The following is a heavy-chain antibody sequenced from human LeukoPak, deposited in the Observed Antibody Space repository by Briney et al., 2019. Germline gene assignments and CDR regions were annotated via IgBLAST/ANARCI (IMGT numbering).Heavy chain of an antibody. Sequence: GGSLRLSCVASGFTFPSYEMNWVRQAPGKGLEWVSYISSIVSNIYYADSVKGRFTISRDNAKNSLYLQMNSLRAEDTAVYYCARGGYCSGGTCYSLNAFDIWGQGTMVTVSS. CDR1: GFTFPSYE. CDR2: ISSIVSNI. CDR3: ARGGYCSGGTCYSLNAFDI. D-gene: IGHD2-15*01. V-gene: IGHV3-48*03. J-gene: IGHJ3*02.